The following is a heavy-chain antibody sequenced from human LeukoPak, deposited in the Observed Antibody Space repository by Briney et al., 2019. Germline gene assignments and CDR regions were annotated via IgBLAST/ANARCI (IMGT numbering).Heavy chain of an antibody. CDR3: ARLLVFLRGSHGGFDY. V-gene: IGHV4-34*01. Sequence: PSETLSLTCAVYGGSFSGYYWSWIRQPPGKGLEWIGEINHSGSTNYNPSLKSRVTISVDTSKNQFSLKLSSVTAADTAVYCCARLLVFLRGSHGGFDYWGQGTLVTVSS. CDR2: INHSGST. J-gene: IGHJ4*02. D-gene: IGHD3-10*01. CDR1: GGSFSGYY.